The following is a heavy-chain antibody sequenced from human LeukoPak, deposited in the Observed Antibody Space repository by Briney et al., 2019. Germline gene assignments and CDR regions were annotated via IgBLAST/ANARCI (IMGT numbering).Heavy chain of an antibody. CDR3: ARVVYDSSGYYFHYYYGMDV. Sequence: PGGSLRLSCAASGFTFSSYWMSWVRQAPGKGLEWVANIKQDGSEKYYVDSVKGRFTISRDNAKNLLYLQMNSLRADDTAVYYCARVVYDSSGYYFHYYYGMDVWGQGTTVTVSS. D-gene: IGHD3-22*01. J-gene: IGHJ6*02. V-gene: IGHV3-7*02. CDR2: IKQDGSEK. CDR1: GFTFSSYW.